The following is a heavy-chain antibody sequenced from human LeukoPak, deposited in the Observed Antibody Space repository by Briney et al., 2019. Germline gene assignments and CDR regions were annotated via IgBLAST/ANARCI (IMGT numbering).Heavy chain of an antibody. CDR2: IYYSGSA. D-gene: IGHD3-22*01. V-gene: IGHV4-59*12. Sequence: PSETLSLTCIVSGGSISSYYCTWIRQPPGKGLEWIGHIYYSGSANYNPSLKSRVTISVDRSKNQFSLKLSSVTAADTAVYYCARGHYYDSSGYYLYFDYWGQGTLVTVSS. J-gene: IGHJ4*02. CDR1: GGSISSYY. CDR3: ARGHYYDSSGYYLYFDY.